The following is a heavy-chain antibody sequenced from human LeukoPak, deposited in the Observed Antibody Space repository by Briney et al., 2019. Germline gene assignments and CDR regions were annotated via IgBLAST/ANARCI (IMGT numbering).Heavy chain of an antibody. CDR2: INPNSGGT. J-gene: IGHJ4*02. D-gene: IGHD6-19*01. CDR3: ARGDSGGWFKS. Sequence: ASVKVSXKASGYTFTGYYMHWVRQAPGQGLEWMGRINPNSGGTSYAQKFQGRVTMTRDTSISTAYMELSRLRSDDTAVYYCARGDSGGWFKSWGQGTLVTVSS. V-gene: IGHV1-2*06. CDR1: GYTFTGYY.